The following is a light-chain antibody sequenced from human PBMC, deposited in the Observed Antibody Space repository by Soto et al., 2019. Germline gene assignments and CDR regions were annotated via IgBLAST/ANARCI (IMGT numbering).Light chain of an antibody. CDR3: QKSHSAPRT. J-gene: IGKJ1*01. Sequence: DIRMAQSPSSLSASVGDRVTITCRASQDIAHYLAWYQQKPGKVPQVLISSASTLQSGVPSRFSGSGSGTDFTLTISSLQPEDIATYYCQKSHSAPRTFGQGTKV. V-gene: IGKV1-27*01. CDR1: QDIAHY. CDR2: SAS.